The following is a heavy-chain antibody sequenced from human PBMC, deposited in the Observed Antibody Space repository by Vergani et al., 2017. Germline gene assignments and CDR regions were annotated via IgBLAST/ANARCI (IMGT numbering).Heavy chain of an antibody. CDR1: GYTFTSYD. V-gene: IGHV1-8*01. D-gene: IGHD6-6*01. Sequence: QVQLVQSGAEVKKPGASVKVSCKASGYTFTSYDINWVRQATGQGPEWMGWMNPNSGNTGYAQKFQGIVTLTRNTAISTAYMELSSLRSEDTAVYYCARGLRAARPGYYYYYMDVWGKGTTVTVSS. CDR2: MNPNSGNT. J-gene: IGHJ6*03. CDR3: ARGLRAARPGYYYYYMDV.